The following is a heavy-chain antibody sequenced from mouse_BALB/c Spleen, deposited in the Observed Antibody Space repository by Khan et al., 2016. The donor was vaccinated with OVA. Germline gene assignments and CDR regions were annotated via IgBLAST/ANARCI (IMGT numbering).Heavy chain of an antibody. V-gene: IGHV1S81*02. D-gene: IGHD2-2*01. CDR1: GYTFTSYD. Sequence: QVQLQQSGAELVKPGASVRLSCKASGYTFTSYDLYWVKQRPGQGLEWIGDINPSSGGTNFNEKFKSKATLTVDKSSSTAYIQLNSLTSDDSAVYYCTRSGYGSFAYWGQGTLVTVSA. CDR3: TRSGYGSFAY. J-gene: IGHJ3*01. CDR2: INPSSGGT.